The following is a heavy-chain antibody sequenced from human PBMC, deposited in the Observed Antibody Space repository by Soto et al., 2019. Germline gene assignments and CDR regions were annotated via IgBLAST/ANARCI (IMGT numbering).Heavy chain of an antibody. CDR1: GVSVSSNSAS. CDR3: ARGWYAGFDY. V-gene: IGHV6-1*01. D-gene: IGHD2-15*01. CDR2: TYYKSQWYN. J-gene: IGHJ4*02. Sequence: SETLSLTCAISGVSVSSNSASWNWIRQSPSRGLEWLGRTYYKSQWYNDYAISVKSRITVNPDTSKNPFSLQLNSVTPEDTAVYYCARGWYAGFDYWGQGTLVTVSS.